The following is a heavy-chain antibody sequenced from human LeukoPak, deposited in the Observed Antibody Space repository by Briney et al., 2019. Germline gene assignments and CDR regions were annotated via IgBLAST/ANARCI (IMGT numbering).Heavy chain of an antibody. J-gene: IGHJ4*02. CDR2: INPNSGGT. Sequence: ASVKVSCKASGYTFTGYYMHWARQAPGQGLEWMGWINPNSGGTNYAQKFQGRVTMTRDTSISTAYMELSRLRSDDTAVYYCARDPVSSSGWWEFDYWGQGTLVTVSS. V-gene: IGHV1-2*02. CDR3: ARDPVSSSGWWEFDY. CDR1: GYTFTGYY. D-gene: IGHD6-19*01.